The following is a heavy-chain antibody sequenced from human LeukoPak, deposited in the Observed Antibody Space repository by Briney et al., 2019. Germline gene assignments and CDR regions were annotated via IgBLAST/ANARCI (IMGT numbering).Heavy chain of an antibody. D-gene: IGHD6-6*01. CDR1: GFTFRSYA. Sequence: GGSLKLSCTASGFTFRSYAMNWVRQAPGKGLEWVSTIGGGSETTSYADSAKGRFTNSRDNSKNTLYLQMNTVRAEDTAVYYCAKVRADSSCDYWGQGTLVTVSS. CDR2: IGGGSETT. J-gene: IGHJ4*02. V-gene: IGHV3-23*01. CDR3: AKVRADSSCDY.